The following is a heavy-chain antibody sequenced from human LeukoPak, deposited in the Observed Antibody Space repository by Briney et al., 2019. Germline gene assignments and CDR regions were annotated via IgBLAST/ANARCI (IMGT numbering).Heavy chain of an antibody. D-gene: IGHD3-22*01. CDR1: GGSISSSY. V-gene: IGHV4-59*12. CDR2: IYNSGST. CDR3: ARGPHTGVNYYDSSGYYY. Sequence: SETLSLTCTVSGGSISSSYWSWIRQPPGKGLEWIGFIYNSGSTNYNPSLKSRVTISVDTSKNQFSLKLSSVTAADTAVYYCARGPHTGVNYYDSSGYYYWGQGTLVTVSS. J-gene: IGHJ4*02.